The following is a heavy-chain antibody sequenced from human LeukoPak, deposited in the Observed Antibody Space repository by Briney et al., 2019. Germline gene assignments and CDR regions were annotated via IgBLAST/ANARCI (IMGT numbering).Heavy chain of an antibody. Sequence: GGSLRLSCAASGFAFSSDPMNWVRQAPGKGLEWVSSIGGSSSSIYYAGSVKGRFTISRDNAKNSLYLQMNSLRAEDTAVYYCAREREEYFDLWGRGTLVTVSS. CDR2: IGGSSSSI. CDR1: GFAFSSDP. J-gene: IGHJ2*01. CDR3: AREREEYFDL. V-gene: IGHV3-21*01.